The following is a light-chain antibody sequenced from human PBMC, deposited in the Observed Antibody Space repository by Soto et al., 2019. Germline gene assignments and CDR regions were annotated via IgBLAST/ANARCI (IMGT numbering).Light chain of an antibody. CDR2: GAS. CDR1: QSVSSSY. CDR3: QQYGSSPPST. V-gene: IGKV3-20*01. Sequence: ELVLTQSPGTLSLSPGERATLSCRARQSVSSSYLAWYPQKPGQAPRLLIYGASRRATGIPDRFSSTGSGTDFTLTISRLEPEDFAVYYYQQYGSSPPSTFGQGTRLESK. J-gene: IGKJ5*01.